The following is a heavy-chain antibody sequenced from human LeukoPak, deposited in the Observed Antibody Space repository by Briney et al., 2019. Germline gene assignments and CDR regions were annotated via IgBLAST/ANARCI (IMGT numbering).Heavy chain of an antibody. Sequence: SETLSLTCTVSGGSISSSSYYWGWIRQPPGKGLEWIGSIYYSGSTYYNPSLKSRVTISVDTSKNQFSLKLSSVTAADTAVYYCARGPSTMVPGRGYFDYWGQGTLVTVSS. CDR2: IYYSGST. V-gene: IGHV4-39*07. CDR1: GGSISSSSYY. J-gene: IGHJ4*02. CDR3: ARGPSTMVPGRGYFDY. D-gene: IGHD3-10*01.